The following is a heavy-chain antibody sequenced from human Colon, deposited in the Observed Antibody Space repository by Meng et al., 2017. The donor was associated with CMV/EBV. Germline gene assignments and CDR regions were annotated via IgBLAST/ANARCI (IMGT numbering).Heavy chain of an antibody. CDR2: LYVGHTT. Sequence: FNVSYSYMRWVRQAPGKGLEWVAILYVGHTTFYADSVRGRFTISRDDSKNTLHLHMDSLRAEDTAVYYCARVGKCSGSSCYGTWFDPWGQGTLVTVSS. CDR1: FNVSYSY. V-gene: IGHV3-53*01. J-gene: IGHJ5*02. CDR3: ARVGKCSGSSCYGTWFDP. D-gene: IGHD2-2*01.